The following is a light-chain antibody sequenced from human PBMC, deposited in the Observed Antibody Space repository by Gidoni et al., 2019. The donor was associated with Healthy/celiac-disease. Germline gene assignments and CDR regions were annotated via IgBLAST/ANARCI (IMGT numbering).Light chain of an antibody. CDR1: QSISSY. CDR3: QQSYSTPYT. V-gene: IGKV1-39*01. CDR2: AAS. Sequence: IQITPSPSSLTASVLDRVTITCRASQSISSYLNWYQQKPGKAPKLLIYAASSLQSGVPSRFGGRGSGTDLILITRSLQPEDFATYYCQQSYSTPYTFXQXTKLXXK. J-gene: IGKJ2*01.